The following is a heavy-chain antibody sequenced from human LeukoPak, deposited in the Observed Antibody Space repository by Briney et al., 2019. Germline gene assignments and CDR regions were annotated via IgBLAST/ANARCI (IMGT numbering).Heavy chain of an antibody. D-gene: IGHD6-13*01. V-gene: IGHV3-23*01. CDR2: ISGSGGST. CDR3: ARDGSSWYLDY. J-gene: IGHJ4*02. CDR1: GFTFSSYG. Sequence: PGGTLRLSCAASGFTFSSYGMSWVRQAPGKGLEWVSAISGSGGSTYYADSVKGRFTISRDNSKNTLYLQMNSLRAEDTAVYYCARDGSSWYLDYWGQGTLVTVSS.